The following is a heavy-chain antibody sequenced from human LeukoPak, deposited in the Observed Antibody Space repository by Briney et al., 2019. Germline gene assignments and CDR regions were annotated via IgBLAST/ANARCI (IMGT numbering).Heavy chain of an antibody. Sequence: ASVKVSCKASGYTFTGYYMHWVRQAPGQGLEWMGWINPNSGGTNYAQKFQGRVTMTRDTSISTAYMELSRLRSDDTAVYYCAAAPYYYGSGSFWFDPWGQGTLVTVSS. J-gene: IGHJ5*02. D-gene: IGHD3-10*01. V-gene: IGHV1-2*02. CDR2: INPNSGGT. CDR3: AAAPYYYGSGSFWFDP. CDR1: GYTFTGYY.